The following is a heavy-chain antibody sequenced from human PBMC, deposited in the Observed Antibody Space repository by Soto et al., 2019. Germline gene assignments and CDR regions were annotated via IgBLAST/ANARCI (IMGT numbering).Heavy chain of an antibody. V-gene: IGHV3-48*02. CDR3: ASVYSSGWYWAEYFQH. CDR1: GFTFSSYS. J-gene: IGHJ1*01. Sequence: EVQLVESGGGLVQPGGSLRLSCAASGFTFSSYSMNWVRQAPGKGLEWVSYISSSSSTIYYADSVKGRFTISRDNAQNSLYLQMNSLRDADTAVYYCASVYSSGWYWAEYFQHWGQGTLVTVSS. D-gene: IGHD6-19*01. CDR2: ISSSSSTI.